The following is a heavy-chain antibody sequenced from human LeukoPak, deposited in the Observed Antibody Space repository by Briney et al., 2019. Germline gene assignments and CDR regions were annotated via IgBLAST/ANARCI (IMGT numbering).Heavy chain of an antibody. J-gene: IGHJ6*03. Sequence: SESLSLTCTVSGGSISSYYGSWIRQPPGQGLEWIGCIYDSRSTNYNPSLKSRVTISVDTSKNQFSLKLSSVTAADTAVYYCASRNYCSSTGCYDDYYYYYYMDVWGKGTTVTVSS. D-gene: IGHD2-2*01. CDR2: IYDSRST. V-gene: IGHV4-59*08. CDR1: GGSISSYY. CDR3: ASRNYCSSTGCYDDYYYYYYMDV.